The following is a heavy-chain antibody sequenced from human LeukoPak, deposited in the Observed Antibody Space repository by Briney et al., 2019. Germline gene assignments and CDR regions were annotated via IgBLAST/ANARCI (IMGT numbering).Heavy chain of an antibody. V-gene: IGHV1-8*01. J-gene: IGHJ6*02. CDR1: GYTFTSYD. Sequence: ASVKVSCKASGYTFTSYDINRVRQATGQGLEWMGWMNPNSGNTGYAQKFQGRVTMTRNTSISTAYMELSSLRSEDTAVYYCARLVDTAMEWYYYGMDVWGQGTTVTVSS. D-gene: IGHD5-18*01. CDR2: MNPNSGNT. CDR3: ARLVDTAMEWYYYGMDV.